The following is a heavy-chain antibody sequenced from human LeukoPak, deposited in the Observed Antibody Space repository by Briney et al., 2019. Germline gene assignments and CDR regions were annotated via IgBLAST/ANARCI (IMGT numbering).Heavy chain of an antibody. CDR3: ARDRADEYSAGSYVSFDP. D-gene: IGHD3-10*01. CDR2: INPQSGST. Sequence: GASVKVSCKASGYTFTGHFIHWVRQAPGQGLEGMGWINPQSGSTSYAQPFQGRVVMTLDTSVTSVYMEMSSLGYDDTATYFCARDRADEYSAGSYVSFDPWGRGTPLTVSS. CDR1: GYTFTGHF. V-gene: IGHV1-2*02. J-gene: IGHJ5*02.